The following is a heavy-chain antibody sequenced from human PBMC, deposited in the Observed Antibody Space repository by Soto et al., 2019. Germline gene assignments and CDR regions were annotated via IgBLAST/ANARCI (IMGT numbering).Heavy chain of an antibody. D-gene: IGHD1-26*01. CDR1: GFTFGTYG. Sequence: GGSLRLSCAASGFTFGTYGMGWVRQAPGKGLEWVSTITNGNTYYAASVKGRFTISRDNSKNTLYLQMNSLRAEDTAVYYCAKGGGRIVPRHFDNWGQGILVTVSS. J-gene: IGHJ4*02. V-gene: IGHV3-23*01. CDR3: AKGGGRIVPRHFDN. CDR2: ITNGNT.